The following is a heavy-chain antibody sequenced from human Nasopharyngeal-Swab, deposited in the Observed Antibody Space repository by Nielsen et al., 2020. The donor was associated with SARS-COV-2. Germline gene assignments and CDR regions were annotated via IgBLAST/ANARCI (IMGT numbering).Heavy chain of an antibody. Sequence: WIRQPPGKGLEWIGYIYYSGSTNYNPSPKSRVTISVDTSKNQFSLKLSSVTAADTAVYYCARLKESSTYYYLYYFDYWGQGTLVTVSS. CDR2: IYYSGST. CDR3: ARLKESSTYYYLYYFDY. J-gene: IGHJ4*02. V-gene: IGHV4-59*08. D-gene: IGHD3-22*01.